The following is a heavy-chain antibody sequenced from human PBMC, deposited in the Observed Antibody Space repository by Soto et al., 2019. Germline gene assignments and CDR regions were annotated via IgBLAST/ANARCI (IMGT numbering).Heavy chain of an antibody. CDR2: IYHSGST. J-gene: IGHJ6*02. D-gene: IGHD3-22*01. CDR3: ARDLPPYYYDSSGGYGMDV. CDR1: GGSIGGSNG. V-gene: IGHV4-4*02. Sequence: PSETLSLTCGVSGGSIGGSNGWSWVRQPPGKGLEWIGEIYHSGSTNYNPSLKSRVTISVDKSKNQFSLKLSSVTAADTAVYYCARDLPPYYYDSSGGYGMDVWGQGTTVTVSS.